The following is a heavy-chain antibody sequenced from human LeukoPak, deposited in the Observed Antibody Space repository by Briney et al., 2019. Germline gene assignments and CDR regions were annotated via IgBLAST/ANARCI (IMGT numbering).Heavy chain of an antibody. J-gene: IGHJ4*02. D-gene: IGHD6-19*01. CDR2: ISYDGSNK. V-gene: IGHV3-30*03. CDR3: FIAVADDGFDN. Sequence: GRSLRLSCAASGFTFSSYGMHWVRQAPGKGLEWVAVISYDGSNKYYADSVKGRFTISRDNSKNTLYLQMNSMRAEDTAVYYCFIAVADDGFDNCGQGTLVTVSS. CDR1: GFTFSSYG.